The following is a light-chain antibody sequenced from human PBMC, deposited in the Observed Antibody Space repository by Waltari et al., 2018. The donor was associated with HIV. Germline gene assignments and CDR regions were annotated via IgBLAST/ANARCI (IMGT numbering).Light chain of an antibody. J-gene: IGLJ2*01. V-gene: IGLV1-47*01. CDR1: SSNIGTNY. CDR2: RNN. CDR3: AAWDENLSGRVV. Sequence: QSLLTQPPSASGTPGQRVTIPCSGSSSNIGTNYIYWYQQLPGTAPKLLIHRNNQRPSGVPDRFSGSKSGTSVFLAISGLRSEDEADYYCAAWDENLSGRVVFGGGTKLTVL.